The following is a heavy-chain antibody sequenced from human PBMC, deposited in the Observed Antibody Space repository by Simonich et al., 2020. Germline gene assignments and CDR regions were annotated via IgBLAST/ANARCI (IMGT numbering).Heavy chain of an antibody. CDR1: GGSFSGYY. Sequence: QVQLQQWGAGLLKPSETLSLTCAVYGGSFSGYYWSWIRQPPGKGLEWIGEINHSGSTNNNPALKSRVTISVDTSKTQFSLKLSSVTAADTAVYYCARVVGLAAAAADGAFDIWGQGTMVTVSS. J-gene: IGHJ3*02. CDR2: INHSGST. D-gene: IGHD6-13*01. V-gene: IGHV4-34*01. CDR3: ARVVGLAAAAADGAFDI.